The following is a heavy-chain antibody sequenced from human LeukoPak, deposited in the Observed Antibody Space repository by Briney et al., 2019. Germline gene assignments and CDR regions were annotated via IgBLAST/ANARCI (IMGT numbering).Heavy chain of an antibody. J-gene: IGHJ4*02. Sequence: SLRLSCAASGFTFDGYAMHWVRQAPGKGLEWVSGISWNSGSIGYADSVKGRFTISRDNAKNSLYLQMNSLRAEDTALYYCAKGCSSTSCYDYWGQGTQVTVSS. CDR3: AKGCSSTSCYDY. D-gene: IGHD2-2*01. CDR1: GFTFDGYA. V-gene: IGHV3-9*01. CDR2: ISWNSGSI.